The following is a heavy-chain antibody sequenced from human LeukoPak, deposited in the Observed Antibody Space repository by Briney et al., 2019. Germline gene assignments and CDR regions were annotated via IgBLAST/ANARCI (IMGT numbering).Heavy chain of an antibody. CDR1: GYTFTGYY. CDR2: INPNSGGT. V-gene: IGHV1-2*02. J-gene: IGHJ3*02. CDR3: ARGGYYGSGSYLGAFDI. Sequence: ASVKVSCKASGYTFTGYYMHWVRQAPGQGLEWMGWINPNSGGTNYAQKFQGRVTMTRDTSISTAYMELSRLRSDDTAVYYCARGGYYGSGSYLGAFDIWGQGTMVTVSS. D-gene: IGHD3-10*01.